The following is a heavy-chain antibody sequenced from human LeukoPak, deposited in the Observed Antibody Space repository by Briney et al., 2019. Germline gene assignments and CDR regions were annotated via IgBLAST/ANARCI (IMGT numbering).Heavy chain of an antibody. V-gene: IGHV1-69*13. J-gene: IGHJ4*02. D-gene: IGHD2-15*01. CDR1: GYTFTSYD. CDR3: ARAGEYCSGGSCYSGVYFDY. CDR2: IIPIFGKA. Sequence: SVKVSCKASGYTFTSYDINWVRQAPGQGLEWMGGIIPIFGKADYAQKFQDRVTITADESTSTAYMELSSLRSEDTALYYCARAGEYCSGGSCYSGVYFDYWGQGTLVTVSS.